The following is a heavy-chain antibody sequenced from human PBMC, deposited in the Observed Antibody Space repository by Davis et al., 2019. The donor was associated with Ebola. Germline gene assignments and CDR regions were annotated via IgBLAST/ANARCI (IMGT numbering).Heavy chain of an antibody. V-gene: IGHV3-23*01. CDR2: ISGSDGST. Sequence: PGGSLRLSCAASGFTFSSYAMSWVRQVPEKGLEWVSGISGSDGSTYDADSVKGRFTIFRDNSKNMLYLQMNSLTAEDTAVYYCVQGTTACRAWGQGTLVTVSA. CDR3: VQGTTACRA. D-gene: IGHD1-26*01. CDR1: GFTFSSYA. J-gene: IGHJ4*02.